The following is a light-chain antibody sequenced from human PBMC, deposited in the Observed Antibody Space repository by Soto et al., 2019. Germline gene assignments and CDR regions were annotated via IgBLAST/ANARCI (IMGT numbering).Light chain of an antibody. CDR3: QHFGTAHT. J-gene: IGKJ4*01. V-gene: IGKV3D-20*01. CDR2: DVS. CDR1: QSVGINY. Sequence: EIVLTQYPATLSLSPGERATLSCGASQSVGINYLAWYQQKPGLAPRLLMYDVSKRFSGTPDRFSGSGSGTDFTLIITRLEPGDCAVDDLQHFGTAHTVGGGNKV.